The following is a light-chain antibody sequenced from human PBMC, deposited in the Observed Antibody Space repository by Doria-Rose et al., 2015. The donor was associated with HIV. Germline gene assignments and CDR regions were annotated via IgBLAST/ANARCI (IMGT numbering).Light chain of an antibody. CDR2: WAS. Sequence: DIQMTQSPDSLTVSLGERATINCKSSQSVLYSSNNKNYLAWCQQKTGQPPKLLIYWASTRESGVPDRFSGSGSGTDFTPTISSLQAEDVAVYYCQQYYSIPRTFGQGTKVEIK. CDR1: QSVLYSSNNKNY. V-gene: IGKV4-1*01. CDR3: QQYYSIPRT. J-gene: IGKJ1*01.